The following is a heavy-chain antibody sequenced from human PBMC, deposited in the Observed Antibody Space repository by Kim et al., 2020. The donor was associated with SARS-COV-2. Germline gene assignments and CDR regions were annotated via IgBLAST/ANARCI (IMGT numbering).Heavy chain of an antibody. CDR3: AKWAGFRSDFAS. V-gene: IGHV3-7*03. Sequence: YVESVKGRFAISRDNAKKALFLQMNSLRADDTAIYYCAKWAGFRSDFASWGQGTRVTVSS. D-gene: IGHD1-26*01. J-gene: IGHJ4*02.